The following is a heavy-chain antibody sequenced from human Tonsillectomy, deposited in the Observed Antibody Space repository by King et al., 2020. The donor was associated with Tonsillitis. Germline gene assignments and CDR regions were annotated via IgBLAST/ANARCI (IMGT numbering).Heavy chain of an antibody. CDR1: GSSFNSYW. J-gene: IGHJ2*01. CDR2: NYPGCSDT. CDR3: ARRASYWYFDL. V-gene: IGHV5-51*03. Sequence: EVQLVQSGAEVKKPGESLKISCKGSGSSFNSYWIGLVRQMPGKGLEWMGINYPGCSDTRYSPSFPGQVTISADESSSTAYLQWSSLEASDTAMYYCARRASYWYFDLWGRGTLVTVSS.